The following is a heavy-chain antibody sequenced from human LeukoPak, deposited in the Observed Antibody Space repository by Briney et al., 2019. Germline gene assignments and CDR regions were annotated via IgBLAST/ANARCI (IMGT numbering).Heavy chain of an antibody. CDR1: GGSFSGFF. J-gene: IGHJ4*02. CDR3: ARGRIPDDSGSRGDYFDY. D-gene: IGHD3-10*01. Sequence: SETLSLTCAVYGGSFSGFFWTWIRQPPGKGLEWSGEINHSAGTNYNPSLKSRVTISIDTSKNQFSLKVDSVTAADTAVYYCARGRIPDDSGSRGDYFDYWGQGTLVTVSS. V-gene: IGHV4-34*01. CDR2: INHSAGT.